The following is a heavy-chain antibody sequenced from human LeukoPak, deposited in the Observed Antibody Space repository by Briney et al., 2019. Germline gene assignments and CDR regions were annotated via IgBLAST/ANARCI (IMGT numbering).Heavy chain of an antibody. V-gene: IGHV4-59*01. CDR2: IYSSGST. Sequence: PSETLSLTCSVSGGSISSYYWSWIRQPPGKGLEWIGYIYSSGSTNYNPSLRSRVTISVDTSKNQFSLNLSSVTAADTAVYHCARDRTEIVGTTPYYYYGIDVWGQGTTVTVSS. J-gene: IGHJ6*02. D-gene: IGHD1-26*01. CDR1: GGSISSYY. CDR3: ARDRTEIVGTTPYYYYGIDV.